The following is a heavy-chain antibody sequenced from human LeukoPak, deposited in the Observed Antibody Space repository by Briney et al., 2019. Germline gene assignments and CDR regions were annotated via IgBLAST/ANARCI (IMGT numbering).Heavy chain of an antibody. J-gene: IGHJ6*02. D-gene: IGHD1-7*01. Sequence: SQTLSLTCAVSGESFNDYYWIWIRQLPGKGLEWIGDITHSGATNYNPSLKNRVTFSIDTSRRQFSLRLRSLTAADTGMFYCARGLRSVTWERELMSYQFYGMDVWGQGTTVSVSS. CDR1: GESFNDYY. V-gene: IGHV4-34*01. CDR2: ITHSGAT. CDR3: ARGLRSVTWERELMSYQFYGMDV.